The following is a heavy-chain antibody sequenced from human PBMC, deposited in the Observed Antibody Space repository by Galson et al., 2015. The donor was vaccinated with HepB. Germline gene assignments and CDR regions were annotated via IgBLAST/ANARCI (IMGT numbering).Heavy chain of an antibody. CDR1: GFTFSRYW. V-gene: IGHV3-7*01. CDR3: VREGD. Sequence: SLRLSCAASGFTFSRYWMSWVRQAPGKGPEWVANIIQDGRAKNYVDSVKGRFTISRDNAKNSLFLQMNSLRAEDTAVYYCVREGDWGQGTLVTVSS. CDR2: IIQDGRAK. J-gene: IGHJ4*02.